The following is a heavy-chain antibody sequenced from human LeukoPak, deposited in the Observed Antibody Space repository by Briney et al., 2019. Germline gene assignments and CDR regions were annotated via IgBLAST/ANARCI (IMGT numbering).Heavy chain of an antibody. Sequence: PGGSLRLSCAASGFTFSSYAMSWVRQAPGKGLEWVSAISGSGGSTYYADSVKGRVTISRDNSKNTVYLHMNSLRAEDTAVYYCARWFFKQKGLDYWGQGTLVTVSS. CDR2: ISGSGGST. V-gene: IGHV3-23*01. CDR3: ARWFFKQKGLDY. CDR1: GFTFSSYA. D-gene: IGHD3-10*01. J-gene: IGHJ4*02.